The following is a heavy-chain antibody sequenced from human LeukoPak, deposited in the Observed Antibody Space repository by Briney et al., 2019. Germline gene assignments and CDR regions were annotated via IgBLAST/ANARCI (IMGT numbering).Heavy chain of an antibody. J-gene: IGHJ4*02. V-gene: IGHV4-38-2*02. CDR3: ARGPYDGHDSTGIDY. Sequence: SETLSLTCTVSGYSISSGYYWGWIRQPPGKGLEWIGSIYHSGSTYYNPSLKSRVTTSVDTTKNQFSLKLSSVTAADTAVYYCARGPYDGHDSTGIDYWGQGTLVTVSS. CDR1: GYSISSGYY. CDR2: IYHSGST. D-gene: IGHD3-22*01.